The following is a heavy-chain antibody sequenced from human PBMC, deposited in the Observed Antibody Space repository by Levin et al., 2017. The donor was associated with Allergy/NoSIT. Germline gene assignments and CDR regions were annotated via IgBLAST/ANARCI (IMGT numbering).Heavy chain of an antibody. J-gene: IGHJ5*02. Sequence: GESLKISCKGSRYNFGSHWINWVRQMPGKGLEWMGRIDPSDSHTNYNPSFRGHVTISTDKSIDTAYLQWSSLKASDTAMYYCARSDHDNGDSLVVDLSWFDPWGQGTLVTVSS. V-gene: IGHV5-10-1*01. D-gene: IGHD4-17*01. CDR2: IDPSDSHT. CDR3: ARSDHDNGDSLVVDLSWFDP. CDR1: RYNFGSHW.